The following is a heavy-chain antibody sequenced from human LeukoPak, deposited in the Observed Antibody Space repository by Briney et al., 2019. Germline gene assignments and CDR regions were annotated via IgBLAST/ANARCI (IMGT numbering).Heavy chain of an antibody. CDR3: ARDWDGRDSDRSGYYPRWFDP. J-gene: IGHJ5*02. CDR1: GFTFSNAW. Sequence: GSLRLSCAASGFTFSNAWMSWVRQPPGKGLEWIGEVYHNGRTNYNPSLQSRITISVDKSMNQFSLNLTSVTAADTAIYYCARDWDGRDSDRSGYYPRWFDPWGQGALVTVSS. V-gene: IGHV4-4*02. CDR2: VYHNGRT. D-gene: IGHD3-22*01.